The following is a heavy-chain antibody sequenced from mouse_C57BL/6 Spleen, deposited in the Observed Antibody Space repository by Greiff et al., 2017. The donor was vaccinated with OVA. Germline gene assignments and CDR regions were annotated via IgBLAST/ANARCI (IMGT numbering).Heavy chain of an antibody. CDR1: GFTFSDYG. D-gene: IGHD3-3*01. J-gene: IGHJ2*01. V-gene: IGHV5-17*01. CDR3: ARGLGGY. CDR2: ISSGSSTI. Sequence: EVQRVESGGGLVKPGGSLKLSCAASGFTFSDYGTHWVRQAPEKGLEWVAYISSGSSTIYYADTVKGRFTISRDNAKNTLFLQMTSLRSEDTAMYYCARGLGGYWGQGTTLTVSS.